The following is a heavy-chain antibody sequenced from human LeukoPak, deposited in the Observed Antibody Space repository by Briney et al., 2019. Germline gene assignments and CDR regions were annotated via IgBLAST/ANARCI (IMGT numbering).Heavy chain of an antibody. D-gene: IGHD3-10*01. Sequence: SETLSLTCTVSGGSISNYYWTWIRQPPGKGLEWIGSIYYSGSTYYNPSLKSRVTISVDTSKNQFSLKLSSVTAADTAVYYCARVSGVTSSIGYWGQGTLVTVSS. CDR3: ARVSGVTSSIGY. V-gene: IGHV4-59*08. CDR2: IYYSGST. CDR1: GGSISNYY. J-gene: IGHJ4*02.